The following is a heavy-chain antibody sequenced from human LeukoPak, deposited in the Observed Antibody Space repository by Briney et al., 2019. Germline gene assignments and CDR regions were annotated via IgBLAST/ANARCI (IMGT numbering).Heavy chain of an antibody. CDR1: GFSLSTSGVG. CDR2: IYWDDDK. CDR3: IHTPIAFDI. J-gene: IGHJ3*02. V-gene: IGHV2-5*02. Sequence: SGPTLVKPTQTLTLTCTFSGFSLSTSGVGVGWIRQPPGKALEWLALIYWDDDKRYNPSLKSRLTIIKDASKNLVVLIMTNVDPVDTATYYCIHTPIAFDIWGQGTVVTVSS.